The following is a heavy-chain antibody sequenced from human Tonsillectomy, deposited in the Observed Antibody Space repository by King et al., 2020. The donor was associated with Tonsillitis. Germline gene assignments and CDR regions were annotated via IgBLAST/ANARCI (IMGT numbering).Heavy chain of an antibody. CDR3: AKDGGYSYGYDAFDI. D-gene: IGHD5-18*01. CDR2: FSGRGGST. J-gene: IGHJ3*02. CDR1: GFTFSNYA. Sequence: VQLVESGGGLVQPGGSLRLSCAASGFTFSNYAMSWVRQAPGKGLEWVSGFSGRGGSTYYADSAKGRFTISRDNSKNTLHLQMNSLRAEDTAVYYCAKDGGYSYGYDAFDIWGQGTMVTVSS. V-gene: IGHV3-23*04.